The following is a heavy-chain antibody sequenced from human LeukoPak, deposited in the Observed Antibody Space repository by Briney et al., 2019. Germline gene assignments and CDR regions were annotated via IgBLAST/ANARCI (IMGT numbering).Heavy chain of an antibody. CDR2: IVINGGNT. CDR1: GLTFSSHA. CDR3: ARGGYYAATDI. Sequence: PGGSLRLSCAASGLTFSSHAMHWVRQAPGKGLEYVSAIVINGGNTYYAVSVRGRFTISRDNSKDTVYLQMGSLRPEDTAVYYCARGGYYAATDIWGQGALVTVSS. D-gene: IGHD3-3*01. V-gene: IGHV3-64*02. J-gene: IGHJ4*02.